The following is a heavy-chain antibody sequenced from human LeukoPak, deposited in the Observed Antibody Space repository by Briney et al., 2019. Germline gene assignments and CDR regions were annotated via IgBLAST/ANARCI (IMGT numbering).Heavy chain of an antibody. V-gene: IGHV3-15*01. D-gene: IGHD2-15*01. CDR2: IKSKTDGGTT. Sequence: GGSLRLSCAASGFTFNSAWLSWVRQGPGKGLEWVGRIKSKTDGGTTDYAAPVKGRFSISRDDSKNKVYLQMNSLKTEDTALYYCTTEGYCSGGDCYSYDNWRQGTLVTVS. J-gene: IGHJ4*02. CDR3: TTEGYCSGGDCYSYDN. CDR1: GFTFNSAW.